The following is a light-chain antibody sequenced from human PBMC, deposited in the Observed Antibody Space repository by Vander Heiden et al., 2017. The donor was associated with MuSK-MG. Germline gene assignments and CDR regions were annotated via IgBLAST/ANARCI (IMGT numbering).Light chain of an antibody. CDR2: HVT. Sequence: QSALTQPASVSGSPGQSITISCTGTMSDIGSYMYVSWYQQHTGKAPKLIIYHVTDRPSGVSSRFSASKSGNTASLTISGLQPEDAAVYYCSSYSSQTTLAFGGGTTLTV. V-gene: IGLV2-14*03. J-gene: IGLJ2*01. CDR1: MSDIGSYMY. CDR3: SSYSSQTTLA.